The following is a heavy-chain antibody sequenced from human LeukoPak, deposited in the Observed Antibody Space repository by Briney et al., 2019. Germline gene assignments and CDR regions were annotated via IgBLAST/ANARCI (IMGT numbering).Heavy chain of an antibody. CDR3: ARDAIAASNFDY. D-gene: IGHD6-6*01. V-gene: IGHV4-39*07. J-gene: IGHJ4*02. Sequence: EASETLSLTCTVSGGSISSSSYYWGWIRQPLGKGLEWIGSIYYSGSTYYNPSLKSRVTISVDTSKNQFSLKLSSVTAADTAVYYCARDAIAASNFDYWGQGTLVTVSS. CDR2: IYYSGST. CDR1: GGSISSSSYY.